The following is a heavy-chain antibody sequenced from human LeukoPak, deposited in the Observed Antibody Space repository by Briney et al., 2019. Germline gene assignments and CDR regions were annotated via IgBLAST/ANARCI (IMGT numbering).Heavy chain of an antibody. CDR2: IYYSGIT. CDR1: GGSISSCDYY. CDR3: ARLVPSSSGYYLYYYCYGMDV. V-gene: IGHV4-30-4*01. D-gene: IGHD3-22*01. J-gene: IGHJ6*02. Sequence: PSETLSLTCTVSGGSISSCDYYWRWIRQPPGKGLECIGYIYYSGITYDNPSRKSRVTISADTSKNQFSLKLSSVTAADTAVYYCARLVPSSSGYYLYYYCYGMDVWGQGTTVTVSS.